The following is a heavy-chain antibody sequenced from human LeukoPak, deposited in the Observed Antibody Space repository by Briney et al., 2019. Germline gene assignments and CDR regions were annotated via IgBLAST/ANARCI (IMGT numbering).Heavy chain of an antibody. CDR1: GGSFSGYH. V-gene: IGHV4-34*01. J-gene: IGHJ5*02. D-gene: IGHD2-2*01. CDR3: ARAGDIVVVPAAMARTPFDP. CDR2: INHSGST. Sequence: SETLSLTCAVYGGSFSGYHWSWIRQPPGKGLEWIGEINHSGSTNYNPSLKSRVIISVDTSKNQFSLKLSSVTAADTAVYYCARAGDIVVVPAAMARTPFDPWGQGTLVTVSS.